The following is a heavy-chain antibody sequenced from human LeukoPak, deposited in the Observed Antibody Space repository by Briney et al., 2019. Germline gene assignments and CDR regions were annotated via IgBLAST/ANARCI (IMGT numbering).Heavy chain of an antibody. V-gene: IGHV3-21*01. CDR1: GFTFSTYN. CDR3: ARDYDFWSGYYFDY. CDR2: ITSSSAYT. Sequence: PGGSLRLSCAASGFTFSTYNMNWVRQTPGKGLEWVSSITSSSAYTFYADSVRGRFTISRDNAKNSLYLQMNSLRAEDTAVYYCARDYDFWSGYYFDYWGQGTLVTVSS. J-gene: IGHJ4*02. D-gene: IGHD3-3*01.